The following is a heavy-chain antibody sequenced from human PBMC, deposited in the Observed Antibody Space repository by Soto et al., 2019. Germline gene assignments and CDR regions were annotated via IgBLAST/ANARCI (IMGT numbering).Heavy chain of an antibody. Sequence: SVKVSCKASGGTFSSYAISWVRQAPGQGLEWMGGIIPIFGTANYAQKFQGRVTITADKSTSTAYMELSSLRSEDTAVYYCARDRDITGTVYGMDVWGQGTTVTVSS. CDR1: GGTFSSYA. J-gene: IGHJ6*02. CDR3: ARDRDITGTVYGMDV. V-gene: IGHV1-69*06. CDR2: IIPIFGTA. D-gene: IGHD1-20*01.